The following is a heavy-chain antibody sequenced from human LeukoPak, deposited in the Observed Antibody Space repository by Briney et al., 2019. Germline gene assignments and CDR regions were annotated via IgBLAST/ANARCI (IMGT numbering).Heavy chain of an antibody. CDR2: ISGSDSSI. CDR3: ARRLDS. CDR1: GFTVSSNY. Sequence: GGSLRLSCAASGFTVSSNYMNWVRQAPGKGLEWVSFISGSDSSIYYADSVKGRFTISRDNAKNALYLQMNSLRAEDTAVYYCARRLDSWGQGTLVTVSS. V-gene: IGHV3-48*01. J-gene: IGHJ4*02.